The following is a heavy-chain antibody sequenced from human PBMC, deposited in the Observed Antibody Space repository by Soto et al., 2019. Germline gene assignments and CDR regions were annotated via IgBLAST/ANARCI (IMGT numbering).Heavy chain of an antibody. CDR1: GGTFSSYT. Sequence: QVQLVQSGAEVKKPGSSVKVSCKASGGTFSSYTISWVRQAPGQGLEWMGRIIPILGIANYAQKFQGRVTITADKSTSTAYMELSSLRSGDTAVYYCARSRIAVAGTWFDYWGQGTLVTVSS. V-gene: IGHV1-69*02. D-gene: IGHD6-19*01. CDR3: ARSRIAVAGTWFDY. J-gene: IGHJ4*02. CDR2: IIPILGIA.